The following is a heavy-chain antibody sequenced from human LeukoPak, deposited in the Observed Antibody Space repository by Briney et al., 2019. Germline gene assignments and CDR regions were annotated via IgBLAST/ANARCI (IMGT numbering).Heavy chain of an antibody. D-gene: IGHD7-27*01. CDR1: GFTFSNAW. J-gene: IGHJ3*02. V-gene: IGHV3-7*01. CDR3: ARDPGVDGLDM. CDR2: IKQDGSEK. Sequence: GGSLRLSCAASGFTFSNAWMSWVRQAPGKGLEWVANIKQDGSEKYYVDSVKGRFIISRDNAENALYLQMNSLRADDTAVYYCARDPGVDGLDMWGQGTMVTVSS.